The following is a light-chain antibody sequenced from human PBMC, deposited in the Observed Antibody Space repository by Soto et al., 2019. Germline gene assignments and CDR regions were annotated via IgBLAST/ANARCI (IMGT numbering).Light chain of an antibody. CDR3: CSYLGSSTV. J-gene: IGLJ7*01. V-gene: IGLV2-23*01. Sequence: QSALTQPASVSGSHGQSITISCTGVSGDVGNYNLVSWYQQHPAKAPKLIIYEDDKRPSGVSNRFSGSKSGDTASLTISGLQSEDEAAYYCCSYLGSSTVFGGGTQLTVL. CDR1: SGDVGNYNL. CDR2: EDD.